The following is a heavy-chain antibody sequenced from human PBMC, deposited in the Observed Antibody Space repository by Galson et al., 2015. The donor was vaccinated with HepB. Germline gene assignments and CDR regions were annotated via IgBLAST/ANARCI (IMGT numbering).Heavy chain of an antibody. V-gene: IGHV3-9*01. D-gene: IGHD3-3*01. J-gene: IGHJ4*02. Sequence: SLRLSCAASGFTFDDYAMHWVRQAPGKGLEWVSGISWNSGSIGYADSVKGRFTISRDNSKNTLYLQINSLRAEDTAIYYCAKGGWKGDFFDYWGQGTLVIVSS. CDR2: ISWNSGSI. CDR1: GFTFDDYA. CDR3: AKGGWKGDFFDY.